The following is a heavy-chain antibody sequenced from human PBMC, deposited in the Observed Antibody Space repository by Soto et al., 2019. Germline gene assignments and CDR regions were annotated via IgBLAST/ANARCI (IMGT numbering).Heavy chain of an antibody. D-gene: IGHD6-13*01. J-gene: IGHJ6*02. CDR1: GYTFTSYD. Sequence: ASVKVSCKASGYTFTSYDINWVRQATGQRLEWMGWISAYNGNTYYAQKLQGRVTMTTDTSMSTAYMELRSLRSDDTAVYYCARDAAEGIYYYYGMDVWGQGTTVTVSS. CDR2: ISAYNGNT. CDR3: ARDAAEGIYYYYGMDV. V-gene: IGHV1-18*01.